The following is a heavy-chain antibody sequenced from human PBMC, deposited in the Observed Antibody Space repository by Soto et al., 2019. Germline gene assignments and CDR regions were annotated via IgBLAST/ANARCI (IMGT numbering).Heavy chain of an antibody. CDR1: GGSISSSSYY. D-gene: IGHD4-4*01. J-gene: IGHJ4*02. V-gene: IGHV4-39*01. CDR3: ARIASVENDYSNYPGY. Sequence: SETLSLTCTVSGGSISSSSYYWGWIRQPPGKGLEWIGSIYYSGSTYYNPSLKSRVTISVDTSKNQFSLKLSSVTAADTAVYYCARIASVENDYSNYPGYWGQGTLVPVSS. CDR2: IYYSGST.